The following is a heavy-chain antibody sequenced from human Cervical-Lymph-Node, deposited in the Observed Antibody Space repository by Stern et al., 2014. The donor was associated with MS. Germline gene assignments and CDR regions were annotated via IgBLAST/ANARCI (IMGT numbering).Heavy chain of an antibody. CDR2: ISYDGSNK. V-gene: IGHV3-30*01. CDR1: GFTFSSYA. D-gene: IGHD3-10*01. Sequence: VQLVESGGGVVQPGRSLRLSCAASGFTFSSYAMHWVRQAPGKGLEWVAVISYDGSNKYYADSVKGRFTISRDNSKNTLYLQMNSLRAEDTAVYYCARDGPYGSGSYSFDYWGQGTLVTVSS. J-gene: IGHJ4*02. CDR3: ARDGPYGSGSYSFDY.